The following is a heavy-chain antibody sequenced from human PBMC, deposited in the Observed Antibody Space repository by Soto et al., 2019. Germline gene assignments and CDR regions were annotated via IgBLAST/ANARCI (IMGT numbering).Heavy chain of an antibody. J-gene: IGHJ4*02. CDR2: IYYNGNT. CDR1: GGSISNHY. CDR3: TRANWYSEY. V-gene: IGHV4-59*11. D-gene: IGHD7-27*01. Sequence: QVQLQESGPGLVKPSETLSLTCSGSGGSISNHYWSWIRQPPGKGLEWIGYIYYNGNTNYNPSLKRRVTMSVDTSRNQISLKLATVTAADTAVYYCTRANWYSEYWGQGTLVTVSS.